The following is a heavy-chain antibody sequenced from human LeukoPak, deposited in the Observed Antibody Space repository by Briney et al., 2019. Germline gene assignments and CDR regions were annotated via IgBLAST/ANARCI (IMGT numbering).Heavy chain of an antibody. CDR2: INPSGGST. J-gene: IGHJ4*02. CDR3: ARGPPRFGESDY. Sequence: ASVKVSCKASGYTFTSYYMHWVRQAPGQGLEWMGIINPSGGSTSYAQKFQGRVTMTTDTSTSTAYMELRSLRSDDTAVYYCARGPPRFGESDYWGQGTLVTVSS. CDR1: GYTFTSYY. D-gene: IGHD3-10*01. V-gene: IGHV1-46*01.